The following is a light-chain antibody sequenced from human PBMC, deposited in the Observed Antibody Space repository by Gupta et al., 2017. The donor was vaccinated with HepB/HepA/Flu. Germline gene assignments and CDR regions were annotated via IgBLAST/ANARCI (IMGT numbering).Light chain of an antibody. J-gene: IGLJ1*01. CDR2: DVS. CDR3: CSYAGNNIHV. V-gene: IGLV2-11*01. Sequence: QSGLTQSRSVSASPGQSVTISCTGTTNDIGLYDYISWYQQRPGEVPRLILYDVSKRPTGISERFSGSKSGNAASLTISALQPDDEGDYFCCSYAGNNIHVFGSGTAVTV. CDR1: TNDIGLYDY.